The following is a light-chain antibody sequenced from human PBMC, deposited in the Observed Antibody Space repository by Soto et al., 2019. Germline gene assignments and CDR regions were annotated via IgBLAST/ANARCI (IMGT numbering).Light chain of an antibody. J-gene: IGKJ1*01. CDR2: AAA. Sequence: DIQMTQSPSSLSASVGDRVTITCRASQSISTYLNWYQQKPGKAPKVLIYAAANLQSGVPSRFSGSGSGTHFSLTISSLQPEDFATYYCQQSYNTPWTFGQGTRVEIK. V-gene: IGKV1-39*01. CDR1: QSISTY. CDR3: QQSYNTPWT.